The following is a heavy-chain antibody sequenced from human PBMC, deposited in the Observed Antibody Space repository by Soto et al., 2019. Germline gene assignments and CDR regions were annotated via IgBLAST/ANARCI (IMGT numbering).Heavy chain of an antibody. V-gene: IGHV3-74*01. CDR2: INSDGSST. D-gene: IGHD1-20*01. Sequence: GGSLRLSCAASGFTFSSYWMHWVRQAPGKGLVWVSRINSDGSSTSYADSVKGRFTISRDNAKNTLYLQMNSLRAEDTAVYYCAREAYNWNGNWFDPWGQGTLVTVSS. CDR1: GFTFSSYW. J-gene: IGHJ5*02. CDR3: AREAYNWNGNWFDP.